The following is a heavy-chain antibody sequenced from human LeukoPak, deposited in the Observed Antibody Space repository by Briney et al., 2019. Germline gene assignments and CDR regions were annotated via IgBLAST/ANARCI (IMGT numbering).Heavy chain of an antibody. CDR2: INTNNGGT. Sequence: GASVKVSCKASGYTFTDYYIHWVRQAPGQGLEWMGWINTNNGGTKYAQRSQGRVTMTRDTSTSTAYMEVSSLRSDDTAVYYCARGLADRYCSGDSCYPGYNWFDPWGQGTQVTVSS. D-gene: IGHD2-15*01. J-gene: IGHJ5*02. CDR3: ARGLADRYCSGDSCYPGYNWFDP. V-gene: IGHV1-2*02. CDR1: GYTFTDYY.